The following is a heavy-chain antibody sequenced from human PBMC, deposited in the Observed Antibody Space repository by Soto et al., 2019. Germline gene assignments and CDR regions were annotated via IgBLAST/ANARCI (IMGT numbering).Heavy chain of an antibody. V-gene: IGHV4-31*01. CDR3: ARWGYGDYWAY. CDR1: GGSISSGGYY. CDR2: IYYSGST. D-gene: IGHD4-17*01. J-gene: IGHJ4*02. Sequence: QVQLQESGPGLVKPSQTLSLTCTVSGGSISSGGYYWSWIRQHPGKGLEWIGYIYYSGSTYYNPSRISQVTISVYTSQHQFSLQLSSVTAAETAVYDWARWGYGDYWAYWGQGTLVTVS.